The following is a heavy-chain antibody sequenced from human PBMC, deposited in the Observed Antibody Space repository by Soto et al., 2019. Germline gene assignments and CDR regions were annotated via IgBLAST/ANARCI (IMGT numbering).Heavy chain of an antibody. J-gene: IGHJ5*02. CDR3: ARKLPGDYELDP. D-gene: IGHD4-17*01. CDR1: GGTISSYY. CDR2: IYYSGST. Sequence: SETLSLTCTVSGGTISSYYWSWILQPPGKGLEWIGYIYYSGSTNYNPSLKSRVTISVDTSKNQFSLKLSSVTAADTAVYYCARKLPGDYELDPWGQGTLVTVSS. V-gene: IGHV4-59*08.